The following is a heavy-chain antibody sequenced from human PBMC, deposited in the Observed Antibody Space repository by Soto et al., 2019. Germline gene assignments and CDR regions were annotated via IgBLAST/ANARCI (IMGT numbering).Heavy chain of an antibody. J-gene: IGHJ4*02. D-gene: IGHD4-17*01. V-gene: IGHV3-23*01. CDR2: ISGSGGST. CDR1: GFTFSSYV. Sequence: EVQLLESGGGLVQPGGSLRLSCAASGFTFSSYVMSWVRQAPGKGLEWVSAISGSGGSTYYADSVKGRFTISRDNSKNTLYLQMNSLRAEDTAVYYCAKFCDYGDYVFFDYFDYWGQGTLVTVSS. CDR3: AKFCDYGDYVFFDYFDY.